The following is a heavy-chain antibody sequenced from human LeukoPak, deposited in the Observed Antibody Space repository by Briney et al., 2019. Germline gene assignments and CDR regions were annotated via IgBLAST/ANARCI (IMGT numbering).Heavy chain of an antibody. CDR2: IGASGGGS. Sequence: PGGSLRLSCAASGFAFSSYAMSWVRQAPGKGLEWVSAIGASGGGSFDADFVKGRFTLSRDNSKNMLFLQINGLRAEDTAVYYCAKHYGSGTYYNYFDYWGQGTLVTVSS. J-gene: IGHJ4*02. CDR1: GFAFSSYA. V-gene: IGHV3-23*01. CDR3: AKHYGSGTYYNYFDY. D-gene: IGHD3-10*01.